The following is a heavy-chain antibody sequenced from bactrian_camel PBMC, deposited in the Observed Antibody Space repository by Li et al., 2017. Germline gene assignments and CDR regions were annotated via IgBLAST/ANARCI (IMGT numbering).Heavy chain of an antibody. Sequence: VQLVESGGGSVQAGGSLTLSCAASGFTFSSYWMYWVRQAPGKGLEWVSRIYSASGNTLYADSVKGRFTISRDNAGNTVYLQLNSLKNEDTAMYYCAKDDGVGRADFGSWGQGTQVTVS. J-gene: IGHJ6*01. V-gene: IGHV3-2*01. CDR2: IYSASGNT. CDR1: GFTFSSYW. D-gene: IGHD5*01. CDR3: AKDDGVGRADFGS.